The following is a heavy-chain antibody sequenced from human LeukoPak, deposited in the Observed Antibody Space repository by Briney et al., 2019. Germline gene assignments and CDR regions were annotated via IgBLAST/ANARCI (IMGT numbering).Heavy chain of an antibody. Sequence: SETLSLTCTVSGESVNSYYWSWIRQTAGQGLEWVGRTSGGGDANFNPSVESRVTMSVDTSKNQFSLKLISVTAADTAVYYCARGPHLAADVYFDFWGRGILVTVSS. J-gene: IGHJ2*01. CDR3: ARGPHLAADVYFDF. V-gene: IGHV4-4*07. D-gene: IGHD6-25*01. CDR1: GESVNSYY. CDR2: TSGGGDA.